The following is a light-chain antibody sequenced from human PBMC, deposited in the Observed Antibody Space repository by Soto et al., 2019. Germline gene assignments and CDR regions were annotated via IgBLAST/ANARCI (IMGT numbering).Light chain of an antibody. CDR1: QSTSSW. Sequence: DIQMTQSPSTLSASVGDRVTITCRASQSTSSWLAWYQQKPGKAPKLLIYDASSLESGVPSRFSGSGSGTEFTLTISSLQPDDFATYYCQQYNSYSTFGQGTKVDI. CDR2: DAS. CDR3: QQYNSYST. V-gene: IGKV1-5*01. J-gene: IGKJ1*01.